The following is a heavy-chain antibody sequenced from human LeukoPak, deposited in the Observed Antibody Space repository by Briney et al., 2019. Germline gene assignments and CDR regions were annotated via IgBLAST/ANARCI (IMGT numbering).Heavy chain of an antibody. V-gene: IGHV3-20*04. Sequence: GGSLRLSCAASGFTFDYYSMSWVRQAPGKGLEWVSGINCNGGSTGYADSVKGRFTISRDNAKNSLYLQMNSLRAEDTALYYCARDRGVDTAMVNWFDPWGQGTLVTVSS. CDR2: INCNGGST. D-gene: IGHD5-18*01. CDR1: GFTFDYYS. CDR3: ARDRGVDTAMVNWFDP. J-gene: IGHJ5*02.